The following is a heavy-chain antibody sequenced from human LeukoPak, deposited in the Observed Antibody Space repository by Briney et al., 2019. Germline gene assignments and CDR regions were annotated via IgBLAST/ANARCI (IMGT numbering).Heavy chain of an antibody. V-gene: IGHV3-9*01. J-gene: IGHJ6*02. Sequence: SLRLSCAASGFTFDDYAMHWVRQAPGKGLEWVSGISWNSGSIGYADSVKGRFTISRDNAKNSLYLQMNSLRAEDTAVYYCARCQVAAASHYYGMDVWGQGTTVTVSS. CDR2: ISWNSGSI. CDR1: GFTFDDYA. D-gene: IGHD5-24*01. CDR3: ARCQVAAASHYYGMDV.